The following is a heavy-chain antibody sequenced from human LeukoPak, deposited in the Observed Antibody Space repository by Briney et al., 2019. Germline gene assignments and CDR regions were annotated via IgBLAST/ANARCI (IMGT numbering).Heavy chain of an antibody. Sequence: PSETLSLTCTVSGGSISSYYWSWIRQPPGKGLEWIGYIYYGGSTNYNPSLKSRVTISVDTSKNQFSLKLSSVTAADTAVYYCARRGYPGSIYYYGMDVWGQGTTVTVSS. CDR2: IYYGGST. CDR3: ARRGYPGSIYYYGMDV. D-gene: IGHD1-26*01. V-gene: IGHV4-59*08. CDR1: GGSISSYY. J-gene: IGHJ6*02.